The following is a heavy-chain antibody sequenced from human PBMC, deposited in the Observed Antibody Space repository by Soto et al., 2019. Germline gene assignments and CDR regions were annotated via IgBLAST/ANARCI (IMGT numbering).Heavy chain of an antibody. Sequence: SETLSLTCTVSGGSISNYYWSWIRQHPGKGLEWIGYIYYSGSTYYNPSLKSRVTISVDTSKNQFSLKLSSVTAADTAVYYCARAPADYDILTGYYSYYFDYWGQGTLVTVSS. V-gene: IGHV4-59*06. J-gene: IGHJ4*02. CDR3: ARAPADYDILTGYYSYYFDY. CDR1: GGSISNYY. D-gene: IGHD3-9*01. CDR2: IYYSGST.